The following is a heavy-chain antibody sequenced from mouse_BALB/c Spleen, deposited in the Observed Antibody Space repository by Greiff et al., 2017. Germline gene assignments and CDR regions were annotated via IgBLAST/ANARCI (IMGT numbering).Heavy chain of an antibody. D-gene: IGHD2-1*01. Sequence: EVKLVESGGGLVQPGGSRKLSCAASGFTFSSFGMHWVRQAPEKGLEWVAYISSGSSPIYYADTVKGRFTISRDNPKNTLFLQMTSLRSEDTAMYYCARSLYGNYAMDYWGQGTSVTVSS. CDR2: ISSGSSPI. J-gene: IGHJ4*01. V-gene: IGHV5-17*02. CDR3: ARSLYGNYAMDY. CDR1: GFTFSSFG.